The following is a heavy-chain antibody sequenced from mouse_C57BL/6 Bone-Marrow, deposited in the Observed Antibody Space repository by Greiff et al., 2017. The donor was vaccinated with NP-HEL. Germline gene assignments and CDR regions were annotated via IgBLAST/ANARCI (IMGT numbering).Heavy chain of an antibody. Sequence: QVQLQQSGAELVKPGASVKLSCKASGYTFTEYTIHWVKQRSGQGLEWIGWFYPGSGSIKYNEKFKDKATLTADKSSSTVYMELSRLTSEDSAVYFCARHEDRDDGYDGIVWYFDVWGTGTTVTVSS. CDR3: ARHEDRDDGYDGIVWYFDV. CDR1: GYTFTEYT. J-gene: IGHJ1*03. V-gene: IGHV1-62-2*01. D-gene: IGHD2-2*01. CDR2: FYPGSGSI.